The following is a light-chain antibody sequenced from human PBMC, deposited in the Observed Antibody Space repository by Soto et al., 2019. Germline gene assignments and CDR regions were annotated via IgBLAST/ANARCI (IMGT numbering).Light chain of an antibody. CDR2: ATS. J-gene: IGKJ1*01. CDR3: QHYNSYSEA. V-gene: IGKV1-17*01. Sequence: IQITVSLSSVSASLGDRVTITFRASQGSRGDLGWYQQKPGKAPKLLISATSTLQSGVPSRFSGSGSGTEFTLTISSLQPDDFATYYCQHYNSYSEAFGQRTKVDI. CDR1: QGSRGD.